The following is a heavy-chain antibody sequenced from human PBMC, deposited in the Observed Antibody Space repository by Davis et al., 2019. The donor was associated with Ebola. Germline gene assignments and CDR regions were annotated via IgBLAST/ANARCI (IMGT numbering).Heavy chain of an antibody. CDR2: INPSGGST. CDR3: ARGRGHYESSGGDF. Sequence: ASVKVSCKASGYTFNSYYMHWVRQAPGQGLEWMGIINPSGGSTTYAQKFQGRVTMTRDTSTRTVYMELSSLSSEDTAVYYCARGRGHYESSGGDFWGQGTLVTVSS. V-gene: IGHV1-46*02. D-gene: IGHD3-22*01. CDR1: GYTFNSYY. J-gene: IGHJ4*02.